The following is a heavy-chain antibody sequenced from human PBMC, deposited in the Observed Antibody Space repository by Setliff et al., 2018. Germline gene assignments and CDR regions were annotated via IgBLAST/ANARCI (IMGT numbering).Heavy chain of an antibody. CDR3: ARDPTGTTFSRHSFYLDV. J-gene: IGHJ6*03. D-gene: IGHD1-7*01. Sequence: GASVKVSCKASGDPLNAYGISWVRQAPGQGLEWMGAIIPDLGITDYAQKVQGRLTITADQSTTTVYMELSSLSSDDTAVYYCARDPTGTTFSRHSFYLDVWGRGTTVTVSS. CDR1: GDPLNAYG. CDR2: IIPDLGIT. V-gene: IGHV1-69*10.